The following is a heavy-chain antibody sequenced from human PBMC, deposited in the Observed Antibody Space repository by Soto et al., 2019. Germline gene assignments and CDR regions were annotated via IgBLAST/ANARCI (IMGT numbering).Heavy chain of an antibody. CDR3: ARTNWNYYDSSGSDAFDI. V-gene: IGHV2-70*11. D-gene: IGHD3-22*01. CDR2: IDWDDDK. Sequence: SGPTLVNPTQTLTLTCTFSGFSLSTSGMCVSWIRQPPGKALEWLARIDWDDDKYYSTSLKTRLTISKDTSKNHVVLTMTNMDPVDTATYYCARTNWNYYDSSGSDAFDIWGQGTMVTVSS. J-gene: IGHJ3*02. CDR1: GFSLSTSGMC.